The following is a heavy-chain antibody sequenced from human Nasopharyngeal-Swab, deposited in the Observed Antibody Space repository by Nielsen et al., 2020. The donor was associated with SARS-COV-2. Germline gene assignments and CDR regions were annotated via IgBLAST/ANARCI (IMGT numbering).Heavy chain of an antibody. D-gene: IGHD3-9*01. CDR1: GFTVSSNY. Sequence: GESLKISCAASGFTVSSNYMSWVRQAPGKGLEWVSLIYSGGSTYYADSVKGRFTVSRDNAKNSLYLQMNSLRDEDTAVFYCARVPATYYDILTGYPYWYFDLWGRGTLVTVSS. CDR2: IYSGGST. V-gene: IGHV3-53*01. J-gene: IGHJ2*01. CDR3: ARVPATYYDILTGYPYWYFDL.